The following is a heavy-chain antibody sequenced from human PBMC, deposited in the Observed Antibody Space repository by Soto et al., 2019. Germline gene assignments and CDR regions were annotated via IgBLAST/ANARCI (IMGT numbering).Heavy chain of an antibody. Sequence: SETLSLTCSFSGDSVTSHYLTWIRQSPEKGLEWIGYMHYTGFSHYNPSLKSRLTLSVDRSKNQFTLQLTSVTVADTAVYYCARSLLLWFGSFDPWGQGTLVTVSS. CDR1: GDSVTSHY. CDR2: MHYTGFS. J-gene: IGHJ5*02. D-gene: IGHD3-10*01. V-gene: IGHV4-59*02. CDR3: ARSLLLWFGSFDP.